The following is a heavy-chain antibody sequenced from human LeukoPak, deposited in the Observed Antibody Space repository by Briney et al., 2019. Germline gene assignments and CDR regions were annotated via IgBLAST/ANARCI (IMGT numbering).Heavy chain of an antibody. CDR1: GYTFTSYA. J-gene: IGHJ5*02. CDR2: INAGNGNT. Sequence: ASVKVSCKASGYTFTSYAMHWVRQAPGQRLEWMGWINAGNGNTKYSQKFQGRVTITRDTSASTAYMELSSLRCEDTAVYYCARDHYYDSSGNPWGQGTLVTVSS. CDR3: ARDHYYDSSGNP. V-gene: IGHV1-3*01. D-gene: IGHD3-22*01.